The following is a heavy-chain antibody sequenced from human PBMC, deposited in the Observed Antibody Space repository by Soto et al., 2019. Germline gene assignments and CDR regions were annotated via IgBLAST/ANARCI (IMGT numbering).Heavy chain of an antibody. V-gene: IGHV4-39*01. CDR3: ARRHDYGDYAY. Sequence: QLQLQESGPGLVKPSETLSLTCTVSGGSISSSSYYWGWIRQPPGKGLEWIGSIYYSGSTYYNPSLKSRVTISVDTSKNQFSLKLSSVTAADTAVYYCARRHDYGDYAYWGQGTLVTVSS. J-gene: IGHJ4*02. CDR1: GGSISSSSYY. CDR2: IYYSGST. D-gene: IGHD4-17*01.